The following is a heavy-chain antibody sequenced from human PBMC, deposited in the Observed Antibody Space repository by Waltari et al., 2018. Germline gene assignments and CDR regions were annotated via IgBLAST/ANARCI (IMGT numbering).Heavy chain of an antibody. CDR2: MYSWGST. Sequence: EVQLVASGGGLIQPGGSLRLSCAASGFTVRRNYIRWVRQAPGKGLEWVSVMYSWGSTYYADSVKGLFTISRDNSKNSLYLQMNSLRAEETAVYYWPREVATMGFDYWGQGTLVTVSS. CDR1: GFTVRRNY. J-gene: IGHJ4*02. V-gene: IGHV3-53*01. D-gene: IGHD5-12*01. CDR3: PREVATMGFDY.